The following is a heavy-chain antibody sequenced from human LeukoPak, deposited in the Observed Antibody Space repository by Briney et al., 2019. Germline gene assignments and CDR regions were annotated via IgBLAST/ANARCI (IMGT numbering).Heavy chain of an antibody. CDR3: ARSGENYDLWSGYYNSYYYYYMDV. CDR2: IHYSGST. Sequence: SETLSLTCTVSGGSISSYYWSWIRQPPGKGLEWNGYIHYSGSTNYNPSLKSRVTISVDTSKNQFSLKLSSVTAADTAVYYCARSGENYDLWSGYYNSYYYYYMDVWGKGTTVTVSS. J-gene: IGHJ6*03. D-gene: IGHD3-3*01. V-gene: IGHV4-59*01. CDR1: GGSISSYY.